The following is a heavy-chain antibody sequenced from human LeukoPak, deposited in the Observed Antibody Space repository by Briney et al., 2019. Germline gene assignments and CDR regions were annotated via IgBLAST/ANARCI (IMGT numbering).Heavy chain of an antibody. CDR2: IYHSGST. J-gene: IGHJ6*02. Sequence: SETLSLTCAVSGGSISSSNWWSWVRQPPGKGLEWIGEIYHSGSTNYNPSLKSRVTISVDKSKNQFSLKLSSVTAADTAVYYCARDGYYDSSGFVGMDVWGQGTTVTVSS. CDR1: GGSISSSNW. V-gene: IGHV4-4*02. CDR3: ARDGYYDSSGFVGMDV. D-gene: IGHD3-22*01.